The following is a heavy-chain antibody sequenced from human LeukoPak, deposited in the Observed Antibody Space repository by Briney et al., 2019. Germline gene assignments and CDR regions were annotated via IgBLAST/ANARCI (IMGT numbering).Heavy chain of an antibody. CDR1: GGSISTSSYY. V-gene: IGHV4-39*07. CDR2: IYYSGST. Sequence: SETLSLTCTVSGGSISTSSYYWGWIRQPPGEGLEWIGSIYYSGSTYYNPSLKSRVTISVDTSKNQFSLKLSSVTAADTAVYYCARVVCTSTSCYPHNCFDPWGQGTLVTVSS. J-gene: IGHJ5*02. CDR3: ARVVCTSTSCYPHNCFDP. D-gene: IGHD2-2*01.